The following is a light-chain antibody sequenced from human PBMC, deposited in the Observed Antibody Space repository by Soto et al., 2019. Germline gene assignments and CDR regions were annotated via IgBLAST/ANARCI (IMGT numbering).Light chain of an antibody. Sequence: QSVLTQPASVSGSPGQSITISCTGTSSDVGNYKYVSWYQQHPGKAPKLMIYEVSNRPSGVSNRFSGSKSGNTASLTISGLQGEDETDYYCFSYTSSGTYVFGTGTKLTVL. CDR3: FSYTSSGTYV. CDR1: SSDVGNYKY. CDR2: EVS. J-gene: IGLJ1*01. V-gene: IGLV2-14*01.